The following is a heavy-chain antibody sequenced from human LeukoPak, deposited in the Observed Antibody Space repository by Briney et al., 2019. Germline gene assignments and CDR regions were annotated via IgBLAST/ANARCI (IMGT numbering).Heavy chain of an antibody. D-gene: IGHD2-8*02. CDR3: ARVAVSGPTGWFDS. CDR1: GFALKSYS. CDR2: ISSTSAYI. V-gene: IGHV3-21*01. Sequence: GGSLRLSCAGSGFALKSYSLTWVCQAPGKGLEWVSSISSTSAYIHYADSEKGRFTISRDNVDNVVYLEMNSLGAEDTATYYCARVAVSGPTGWFDSWGQGTLVIVSS. J-gene: IGHJ5*01.